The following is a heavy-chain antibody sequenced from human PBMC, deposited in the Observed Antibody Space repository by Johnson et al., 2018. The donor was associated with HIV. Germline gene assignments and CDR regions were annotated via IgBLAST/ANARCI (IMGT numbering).Heavy chain of an antibody. J-gene: IGHJ3*02. CDR3: TTTNLELMDDAFDI. CDR2: INWNGGST. CDR1: GFTFDDYG. V-gene: IGHV3-20*04. D-gene: IGHD1-7*01. Sequence: VQLVESGGGVIRPGGSLRLSCTASGFTFDDYGMSWVRQAPGKGLEWVSGINWNGGSTGYADSVKGRFTISRDNAKNSLYLQMNSLKTEDTAVYYCTTTNLELMDDAFDIWGQGTMVTVSS.